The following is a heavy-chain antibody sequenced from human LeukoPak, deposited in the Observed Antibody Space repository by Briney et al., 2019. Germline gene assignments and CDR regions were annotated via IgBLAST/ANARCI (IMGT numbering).Heavy chain of an antibody. CDR3: ASHYCSSTSCHYARYYYYMDV. V-gene: IGHV1-69*06. J-gene: IGHJ6*03. Sequence: SVTVSCTASGGTFSSYAISWVRQAPGQGLEWMGRIIPIFGTANYAQKFQGRVTITADKSKSTAYMELSSLRSEDTAVYYCASHYCSSTSCHYARYYYYMDVWGKGTTVTVSS. CDR2: IIPIFGTA. CDR1: GGTFSSYA. D-gene: IGHD2-2*01.